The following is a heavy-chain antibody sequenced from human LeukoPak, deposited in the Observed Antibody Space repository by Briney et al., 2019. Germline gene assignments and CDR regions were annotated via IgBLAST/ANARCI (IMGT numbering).Heavy chain of an antibody. CDR1: GWCFCGYY. CDR2: INNSGST. Sequence: KPSENVSFNCAVYGWCFCGYYWMWIRHPPGHGREWIEKINNSGSTNYNPSLKSPITTSVDTCNIQFSLKLSSVTAADTAVYYCARAAQLVRHGFDAWGQGTLVTVSS. CDR3: ARAAQLVRHGFDA. J-gene: IGHJ5*02. D-gene: IGHD6-13*01. V-gene: IGHV4-34*01.